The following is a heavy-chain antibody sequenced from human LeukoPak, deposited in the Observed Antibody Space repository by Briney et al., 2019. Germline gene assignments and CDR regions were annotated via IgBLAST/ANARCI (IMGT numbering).Heavy chain of an antibody. Sequence: SETLSLTCTVSGGSISSSSYYWGWIRQPPGKGLEWIGSIYYSGSTYYNPSLKSRVTISVDTSKNQFSLKLSSVTAADTAVYYCARGHNWFDPWGQGTLVTVSS. CDR3: ARGHNWFDP. CDR1: GGSISSSSYY. CDR2: IYYSGST. V-gene: IGHV4-39*07. J-gene: IGHJ5*02.